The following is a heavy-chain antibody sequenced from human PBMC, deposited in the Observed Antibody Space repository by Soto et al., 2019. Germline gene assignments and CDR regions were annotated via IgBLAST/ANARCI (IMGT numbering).Heavy chain of an antibody. V-gene: IGHV3-23*01. CDR2: ISGSGGST. D-gene: IGHD6-19*01. J-gene: IGHJ4*02. CDR1: GFTFSSYA. CDR3: AKDPGYSSGWYVDYFDY. Sequence: GGSLRLPSAASGFTFSSYAMSWVSQAPGKGLEWVSAISGSGGSTYYADSVKGRFTISRDNSKNTLYLQMNSLRAEDTAVYYCAKDPGYSSGWYVDYFDYWGQGTLVTVSS.